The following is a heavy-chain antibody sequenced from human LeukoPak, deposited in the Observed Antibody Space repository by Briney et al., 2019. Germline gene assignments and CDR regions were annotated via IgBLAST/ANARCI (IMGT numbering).Heavy chain of an antibody. CDR3: ARDRFELGYYKAFDAFDI. Sequence: GASVKVSCKASGYTFTGYYMHWVRQAPGQGLEWMGWINPNSGGTNYAQKFQGRVTMTRDTSISTAYMELSRLRSDDTAVYYCARDRFELGYYKAFDAFDIWGQGTMVTVSS. D-gene: IGHD3-9*01. V-gene: IGHV1-2*02. CDR2: INPNSGGT. CDR1: GYTFTGYY. J-gene: IGHJ3*02.